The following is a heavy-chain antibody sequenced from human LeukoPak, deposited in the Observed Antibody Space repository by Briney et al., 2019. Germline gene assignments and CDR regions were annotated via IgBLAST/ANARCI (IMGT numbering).Heavy chain of an antibody. CDR3: ARGEHSSGWYYFDY. D-gene: IGHD6-19*01. CDR2: IYYSGST. Sequence: SETLSLTCTVSGGSISSYYWSWIRQPPGKGLEWIGYIYYSGSTSYNPSLKSRVTISVDTSKKQFSLNLSSVTAADTAVYYCARGEHSSGWYYFDYWGQGTLVTVSS. J-gene: IGHJ4*02. V-gene: IGHV4-59*12. CDR1: GGSISSYY.